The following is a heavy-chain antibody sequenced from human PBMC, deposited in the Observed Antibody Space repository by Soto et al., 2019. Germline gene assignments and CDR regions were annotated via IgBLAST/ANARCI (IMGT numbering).Heavy chain of an antibody. V-gene: IGHV4-39*01. CDR2: IDYNGVT. Sequence: SETLSLTCTVSGGSIYRSGYYWGWIRQPPGRGLEWIGNIDYNGVTYSNPSLKSRVTISRDTSKNQFSLKLTSVTAADTALYYCGKGLVGATRHTDSDSWGPGTLVSVS. CDR3: GKGLVGATRHTDSDS. CDR1: GGSIYRSGYY. J-gene: IGHJ4*02. D-gene: IGHD2-15*01.